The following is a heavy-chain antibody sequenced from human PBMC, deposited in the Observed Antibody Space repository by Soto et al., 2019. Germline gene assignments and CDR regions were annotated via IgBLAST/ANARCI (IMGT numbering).Heavy chain of an antibody. D-gene: IGHD6-13*01. CDR2: INPSGGST. CDR1: GYTFTSYY. J-gene: IGHJ4*02. V-gene: IGHV1-46*03. CDR3: GGGHSSSWYYY. Sequence: QVQLVQSGAEVKKPGASVKVSCKASGYTFTSYYMHWVRQAPGQGLEWMGIINPSGGSTSYAQKFQGRVTMTRDTSTSTVYMELSSLRSEYTAVYYCGGGHSSSWYYYWGQGTLVTVSS.